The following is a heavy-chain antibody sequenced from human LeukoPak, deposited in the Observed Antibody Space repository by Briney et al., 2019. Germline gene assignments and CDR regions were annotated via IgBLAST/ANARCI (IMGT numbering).Heavy chain of an antibody. D-gene: IGHD4-17*01. CDR2: INPNTGGT. CDR1: GYIFTGYY. V-gene: IGHV1-2*06. CDR3: AISRDYGDYYFDS. J-gene: IGHJ4*02. Sequence: ASVKVSCKASGYIFTGYYLHWVRQALGQWLEWMGRINPNTGGTDYAQKFHGRVTMTRDTSISTAYMEVSRLTSDDAAVYFCAISRDYGDYYFDSWGQGTLVTVSS.